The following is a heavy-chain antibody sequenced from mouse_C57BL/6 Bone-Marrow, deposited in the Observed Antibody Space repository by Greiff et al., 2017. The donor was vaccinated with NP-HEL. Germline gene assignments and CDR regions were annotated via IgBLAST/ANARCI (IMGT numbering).Heavy chain of an antibody. D-gene: IGHD1-1*01. CDR3: ARYYYGSSSFDY. CDR2: IDPNSGGT. CDR1: GYTFTSYL. J-gene: IGHJ2*01. V-gene: IGHV1-72*01. Sequence: QVHVKQPGAELVKPGASVKLSCKASGYTFTSYLMHWVKQRPGRGLEWIGRIDPNSGGTKYNEKFKSKATLTVDKPSSTAYMQLNSLTSEDSAVYYFARYYYGSSSFDYWGQGTTLTVSS.